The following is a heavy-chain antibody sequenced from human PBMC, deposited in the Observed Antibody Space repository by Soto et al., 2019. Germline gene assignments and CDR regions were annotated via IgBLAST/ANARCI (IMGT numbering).Heavy chain of an antibody. CDR2: IYYSGST. CDR3: ARDPIVPGETTFDI. Sequence: QVQLQESGPGLVKPSQTLSLTCTVSGGSISSGGYYWSWIRQHPGKGLERIGYIYYSGSTYYNPSLKSRVTISVDTSKNQFSLKLSSVTAADTAVYYCARDPIVPGETTFDIWGQGTMVTVSS. D-gene: IGHD3-16*01. J-gene: IGHJ3*02. V-gene: IGHV4-31*03. CDR1: GGSISSGGYY.